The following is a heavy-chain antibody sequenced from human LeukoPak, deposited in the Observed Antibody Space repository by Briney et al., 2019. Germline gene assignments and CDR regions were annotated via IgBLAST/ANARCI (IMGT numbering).Heavy chain of an antibody. V-gene: IGHV3-30*02. J-gene: IGHJ4*02. CDR2: IRYDGSNK. CDR3: AKDPHRYGSGSYDY. CDR1: GFTFSSYG. Sequence: PGRSLRLSCAASGFTFSSYGMHWVRQAPGKGLEWVAFIRYDGSNKYYADSVKGRFTISRDNSKNTLYLQMNSLRAEDTAVYYCAKDPHRYGSGSYDYWGQGTLVTVSS. D-gene: IGHD3-10*01.